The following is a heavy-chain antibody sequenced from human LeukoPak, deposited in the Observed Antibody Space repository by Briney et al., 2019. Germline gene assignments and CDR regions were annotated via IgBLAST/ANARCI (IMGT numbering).Heavy chain of an antibody. CDR3: ARSRDGYNCFDY. V-gene: IGHV4-59*01. D-gene: IGHD5-24*01. Sequence: SETLSLTCTVSGGSISSYYWSWIRQPPGKGLEWIGYIYYSGSTNYNPSLKSRVTISVDMSKNQFSLKLSSVTAADTAVYYCARSRDGYNCFDYWGQGTLVTVSS. CDR1: GGSISSYY. CDR2: IYYSGST. J-gene: IGHJ4*02.